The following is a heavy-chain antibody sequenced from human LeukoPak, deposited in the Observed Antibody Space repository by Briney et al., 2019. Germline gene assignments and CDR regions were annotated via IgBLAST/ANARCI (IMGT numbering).Heavy chain of an antibody. CDR2: ISGSGSST. CDR3: AKVAAPGDIVVVPAASLVDDAFDI. D-gene: IGHD2-2*01. Sequence: AGSLRLSCAASGFTFSSYAMSWVRQAPGKGLEWVSAISGSGSSTYYAYSMNGLSTISSNTSKNTLHLQMNSLRAEDTAVYYCAKVAAPGDIVVVPAASLVDDAFDIWGQGTMVTVSS. CDR1: GFTFSSYA. V-gene: IGHV3-23*01. J-gene: IGHJ3*02.